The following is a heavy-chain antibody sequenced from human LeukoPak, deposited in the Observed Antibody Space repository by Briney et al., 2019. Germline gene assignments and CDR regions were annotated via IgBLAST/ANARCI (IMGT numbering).Heavy chain of an antibody. CDR2: ISSSSSYI. D-gene: IGHD2-15*01. J-gene: IGHJ6*03. Sequence: GGSLRLSCAASGFTFSSYSMNWVRQAPGKGLEWVSSISSSSSYIYYADSVKGRFTISRDNAKNSLYLQMTSLKTEDTAVYYCTRGSSYCSGGSCHYYYYMDVWGKGTTVTISS. CDR1: GFTFSSYS. V-gene: IGHV3-21*03. CDR3: TRGSSYCSGGSCHYYYYMDV.